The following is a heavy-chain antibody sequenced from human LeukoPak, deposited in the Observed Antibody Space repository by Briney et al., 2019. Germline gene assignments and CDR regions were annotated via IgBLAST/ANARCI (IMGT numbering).Heavy chain of an antibody. D-gene: IGHD2/OR15-2a*01. Sequence: PGGSLRLSCAASGFSVSSNYMSWVRQAPEKGLEWVSVIYSGGSTYYADSVKGRFTISRDNSQNTLYLQMNSLRAEDTAVYYCARRPIKYYYYGMDVWGQGTTVTVSS. J-gene: IGHJ6*02. V-gene: IGHV3-53*05. CDR2: IYSGGST. CDR3: ARRPIKYYYYGMDV. CDR1: GFSVSSNY.